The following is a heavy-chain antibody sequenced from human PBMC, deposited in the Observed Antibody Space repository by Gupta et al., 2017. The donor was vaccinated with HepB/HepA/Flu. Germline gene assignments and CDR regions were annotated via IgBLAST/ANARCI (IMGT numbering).Heavy chain of an antibody. J-gene: IGHJ6*03. Sequence: QVQLQESGPGLVKPSQTLSLTCTVSGGSISSGGYYWSWIRQHPGKGLEWIGYIYYCGSTSYNPSLKSRVTISVDTSKNQFSLKLSSVTAADTAVYYCARVHGAGSRGMTRSYYYYYMDVWGKGTTVTVSS. D-gene: IGHD3-10*01. CDR3: ARVHGAGSRGMTRSYYYYYMDV. CDR1: GGSISSGGYY. V-gene: IGHV4-31*03. CDR2: IYYCGST.